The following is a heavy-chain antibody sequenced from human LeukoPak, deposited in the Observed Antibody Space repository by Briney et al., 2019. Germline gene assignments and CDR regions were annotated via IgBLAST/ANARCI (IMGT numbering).Heavy chain of an antibody. V-gene: IGHV3-64D*06. CDR1: GFTFSTYV. CDR3: VRGTGY. J-gene: IGHJ4*02. Sequence: GALRLSCSVSGFTFSTYVMHWVRPAPGKGLEYVSAISSNGDNTYYADSVKGRFTISRDNSKNTLYLQMSSLRADDTAVYYCVRGTGYWGQGTLVTVSS. CDR2: ISSNGDNT.